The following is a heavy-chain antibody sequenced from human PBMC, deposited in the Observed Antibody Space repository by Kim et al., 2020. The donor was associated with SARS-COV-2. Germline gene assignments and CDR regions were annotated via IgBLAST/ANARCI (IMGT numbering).Heavy chain of an antibody. V-gene: IGHV4-39*01. Sequence: PSLKSRVTLSVDTSKNQFSLKLSSVTAADTAVYYCARPGMVRGGKGHFDYWGQGTLVTVSS. D-gene: IGHD3-10*01. CDR3: ARPGMVRGGKGHFDY. J-gene: IGHJ4*02.